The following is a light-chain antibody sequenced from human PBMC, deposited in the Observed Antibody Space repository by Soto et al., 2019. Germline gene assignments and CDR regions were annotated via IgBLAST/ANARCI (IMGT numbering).Light chain of an antibody. J-gene: IGKJ5*01. CDR2: GAS. Sequence: EIVLTQSPGTLSLSPGERATLSCRARQSVSSTFLAWYQQKAGQAPRLLIYGASSRATGIPERFSGSGSGTDFTLTISRLEPEDFAVYYCQHYDSSTPLVTFGQGTRLEIK. CDR3: QHYDSSTPLVT. V-gene: IGKV3-20*01. CDR1: QSVSSTF.